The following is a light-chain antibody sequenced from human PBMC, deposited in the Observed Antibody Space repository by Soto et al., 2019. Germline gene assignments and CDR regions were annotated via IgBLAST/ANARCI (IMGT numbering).Light chain of an antibody. CDR1: QSVSSN. Sequence: EIVMTQSPATLSVSPGETATLSCRASQSVSSNLGWYQQKPGQAPGLLIYGASTRATGIPARFSGSGSGTEFTLTISSLQSEDFAVYSCQQYNTWPITFGQGTRLEIK. CDR2: GAS. V-gene: IGKV3-15*01. J-gene: IGKJ5*01. CDR3: QQYNTWPIT.